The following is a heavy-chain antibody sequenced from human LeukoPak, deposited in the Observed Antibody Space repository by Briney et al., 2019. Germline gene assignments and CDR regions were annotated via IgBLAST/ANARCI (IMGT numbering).Heavy chain of an antibody. CDR3: ARGGYDFWSGYYSRKTYYFDY. J-gene: IGHJ4*02. Sequence: SETLSLTCAVYGGSFSGYYWSWIRQPPGKGLEWIGEINHSGSTNYNPSLKSRVTISVDTSKNQFSLKLSSVTAADTAVYYCARGGYDFWSGYYSRKTYYFDYWGQGTLVTVSS. D-gene: IGHD3-3*01. CDR1: GGSFSGYY. V-gene: IGHV4-34*01. CDR2: INHSGST.